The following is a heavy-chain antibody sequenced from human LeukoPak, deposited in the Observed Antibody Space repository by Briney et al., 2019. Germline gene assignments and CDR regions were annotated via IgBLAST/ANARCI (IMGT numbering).Heavy chain of an antibody. V-gene: IGHV4-59*01. D-gene: IGHD6-19*01. CDR1: GGSISSYY. Sequence: SETLSLTCTVSGGSISSYYWSWIRQPPGKGLEWIGYISYSGSTNYNPSLKSRVTISVDTSKNQFSLKLSSVTAADTAVYYCARHWAAVAGNYAFDIWGQGTVVTVSS. CDR3: ARHWAAVAGNYAFDI. CDR2: ISYSGST. J-gene: IGHJ3*02.